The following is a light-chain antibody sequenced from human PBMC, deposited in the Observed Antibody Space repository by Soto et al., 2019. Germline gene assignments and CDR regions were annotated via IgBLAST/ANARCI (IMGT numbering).Light chain of an antibody. CDR2: DAS. CDR3: QQYDRLLYT. CDR1: QDISDY. J-gene: IGKJ2*01. Sequence: DIQLTQSPSSLSASVGARVTISCRASQDISDYLNWYQQKPGQAPKLLIYDASNLEAGVPSRFSGSGSGTEFTFTITSLQPEDVATYYCQQYDRLLYTFGQGTKLEIK. V-gene: IGKV1-33*01.